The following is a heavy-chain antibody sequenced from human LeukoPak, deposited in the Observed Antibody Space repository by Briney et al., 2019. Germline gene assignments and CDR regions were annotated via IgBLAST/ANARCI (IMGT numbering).Heavy chain of an antibody. V-gene: IGHV3-23*01. CDR2: IDGSATDT. CDR1: GFTFSSYA. D-gene: IGHD1-26*01. CDR3: ARGGGYYPIDY. J-gene: IGHJ4*02. Sequence: GGSLRLSCAASGFTFSSYAMTWVRQAPGKGLEWVSSIDGSATDTYYADSVKGRFTISRDNSRNTHYLQMNSLRAEDTAVYYCARGGGYYPIDYWGQGTLVTVSS.